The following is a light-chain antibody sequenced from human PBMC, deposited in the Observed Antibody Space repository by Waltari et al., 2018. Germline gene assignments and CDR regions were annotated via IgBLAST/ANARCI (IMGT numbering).Light chain of an antibody. Sequence: QSVLTQPPSVSAAPGQRVTISCSGSSPNIGPSYVSWYQQVAGTAPKLLIYQGTKRPSGVSDRFSGSKSGSSASLAITGLQTGDEADYFCSAWDSSLSAYIFGAGTRLTVL. J-gene: IGLJ1*01. V-gene: IGLV1-51*01. CDR1: SPNIGPSY. CDR3: SAWDSSLSAYI. CDR2: QGT.